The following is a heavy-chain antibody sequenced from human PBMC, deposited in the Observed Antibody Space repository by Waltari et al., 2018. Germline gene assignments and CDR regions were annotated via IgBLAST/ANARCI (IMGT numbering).Heavy chain of an antibody. CDR2: IIPIFGTP. V-gene: IGHV1-69*12. D-gene: IGHD1-26*01. J-gene: IGHJ3*01. CDR3: AKRIVGGPFDV. Sequence: QVHLVQSGAEVRKPGSSVKVSCEASGGSFGTYGISWVRQAPGQGLEWMAGIIPIFGTPNYAQKFQGRGTVAADELTTTVYMELSSLRSDDTAVCFCAKRIVGGPFDVWGQGTMVTVSS. CDR1: GGSFGTYG.